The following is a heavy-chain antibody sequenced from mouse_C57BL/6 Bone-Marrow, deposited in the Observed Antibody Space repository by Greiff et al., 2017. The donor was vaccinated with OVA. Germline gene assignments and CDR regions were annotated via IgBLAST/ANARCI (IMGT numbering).Heavy chain of an antibody. Sequence: EVKLVESGGDLVKPGGSLKLSCAASGFTFSSYGMSWVRQTPDKRLEWVATISSGGSYTYYPDSVKGRFTISRDNAKNTLYLQMRSLKSEDTAMYYCASPYFAYWGQGTLVTVSA. CDR3: ASPYFAY. D-gene: IGHD6-5*01. J-gene: IGHJ3*01. V-gene: IGHV5-6*01. CDR2: ISSGGSYT. CDR1: GFTFSSYG.